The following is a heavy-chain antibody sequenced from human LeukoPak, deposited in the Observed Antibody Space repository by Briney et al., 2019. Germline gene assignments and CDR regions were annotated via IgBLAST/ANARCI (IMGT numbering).Heavy chain of an antibody. CDR2: INPYGGST. J-gene: IGHJ2*01. CDR3: ARDPRLSSGYSTGILWYFDL. Sequence: ASVTVSCKASGYTFTNYYMHWVRQAPGQGLEWMGIINPYGGSTSYAQKFQGRVTMTRDTSTSTVYMELSSLKSEDTAVYYCARDPRLSSGYSTGILWYFDLWGRGTLVTVSS. V-gene: IGHV1-46*01. CDR1: GYTFTNYY. D-gene: IGHD3-22*01.